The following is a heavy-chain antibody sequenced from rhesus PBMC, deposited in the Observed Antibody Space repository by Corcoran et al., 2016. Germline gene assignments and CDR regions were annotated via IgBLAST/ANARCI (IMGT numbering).Heavy chain of an antibody. Sequence: EVQLVESGGGLVQPGGSLRLSCAASGFTFSSYDMSWVRQAPGKGLEWVSYISDTGKTKYYADAVKGRFNIYRDNAKNSLSLQMSSLRAEDTAVYYCTRVDWAAAGTWYFDLWGPGTPITISS. J-gene: IGHJ2*01. CDR1: GFTFSSYD. V-gene: IGHV3-136*01. CDR2: ISDTGKTK. D-gene: IGHD6-31*01. CDR3: TRVDWAAAGTWYFDL.